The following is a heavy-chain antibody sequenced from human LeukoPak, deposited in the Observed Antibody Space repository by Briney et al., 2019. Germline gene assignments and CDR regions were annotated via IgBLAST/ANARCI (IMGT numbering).Heavy chain of an antibody. CDR3: ARDRGATFDY. V-gene: IGHV4-30-2*01. CDR1: GGSISSGGYY. CDR2: IYHSGST. D-gene: IGHD1-26*01. Sequence: SQTLSLTCTVSGGSISSGGYYWSWIRQPPGKGLEWIGYIYHSGSTYYNPSLKSRVTISVDRSKNQFSLKLSSVTAADTAVYYCARDRGATFDYWGQGTLVTVSS. J-gene: IGHJ4*02.